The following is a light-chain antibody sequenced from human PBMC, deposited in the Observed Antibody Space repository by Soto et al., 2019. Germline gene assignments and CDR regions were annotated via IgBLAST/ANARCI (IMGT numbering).Light chain of an antibody. J-gene: IGLJ1*01. CDR1: SSDVGGYNF. Sequence: QSVLTQPRSVSGSPGQSVTISCTGSSSDVGGYNFVSWYLQYPGKAPKLLIYDVDKRPSGVPHRFSGSRSGNTASLTISGLHAEHEADYFCCPYAGSPWVFGTGTTVTV. CDR2: DVD. CDR3: CPYAGSPWV. V-gene: IGLV2-11*01.